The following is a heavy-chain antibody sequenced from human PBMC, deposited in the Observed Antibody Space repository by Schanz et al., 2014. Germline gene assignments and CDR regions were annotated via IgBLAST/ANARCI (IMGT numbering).Heavy chain of an antibody. Sequence: EVQLVESGGGLVQPGGSLRLSCAASGFIFSNSWMSWVRQAPGKGLEWVANIKQDGSEKYYVDSVKGRFTISRDNAKNTLYLLLNSLRAEDTAVYYCARDQYYFGSGNPFDIWGQGTMVTVSS. J-gene: IGHJ3*02. D-gene: IGHD3-10*01. CDR2: IKQDGSEK. CDR1: GFIFSNSW. V-gene: IGHV3-7*01. CDR3: ARDQYYFGSGNPFDI.